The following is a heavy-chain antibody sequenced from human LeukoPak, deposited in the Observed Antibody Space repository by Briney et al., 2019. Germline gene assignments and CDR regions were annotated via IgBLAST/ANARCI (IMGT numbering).Heavy chain of an antibody. CDR3: ARGRSPIRFLEWFREGENQGLAAEHDY. CDR2: MNPNSGNT. J-gene: IGHJ4*02. D-gene: IGHD3-3*01. V-gene: IGHV1-8*02. Sequence: ASVKVSCKASESVFSDYVIHWVRQATGQGLEWMGWMNPNSGNTGYAQKFQGRVTMTRNTSISTAYMELSSLRSEDTAVYYCARGRSPIRFLEWFREGENQGLAAEHDYWGQGTLVTVSS. CDR1: ESVFSDYV.